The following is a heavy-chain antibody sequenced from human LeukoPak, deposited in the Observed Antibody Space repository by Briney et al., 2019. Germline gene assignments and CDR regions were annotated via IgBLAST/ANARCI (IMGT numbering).Heavy chain of an antibody. Sequence: PGGSLRLSCAASGFTFSSYSMNRVRQAPGKGLEWVSSISSSSSYIYYADSVKGRFTISRDNAKNSLYLQMNSLSAEDTAVYYCARDGEASNWFDPWGQGTLVTVSS. CDR2: ISSSSSYI. V-gene: IGHV3-21*01. CDR1: GFTFSSYS. CDR3: ARDGEASNWFDP. J-gene: IGHJ5*02.